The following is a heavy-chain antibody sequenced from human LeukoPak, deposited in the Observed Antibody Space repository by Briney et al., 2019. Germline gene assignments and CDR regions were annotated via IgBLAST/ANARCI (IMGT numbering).Heavy chain of an antibody. J-gene: IGHJ4*02. CDR1: GFTFSSYA. CDR3: ASLYYDSDIDY. D-gene: IGHD3-22*01. CDR2: ISYDGSNK. Sequence: GGSLRLSCAASGFTFSSYAMSWVRQAPGKGLEWVAVISYDGSNKYYADSVKGRFTISRDNSKNTLYLQMNSLRAEDTAVYYCASLYYDSDIDYWGQGTLVTVSS. V-gene: IGHV3-30-3*01.